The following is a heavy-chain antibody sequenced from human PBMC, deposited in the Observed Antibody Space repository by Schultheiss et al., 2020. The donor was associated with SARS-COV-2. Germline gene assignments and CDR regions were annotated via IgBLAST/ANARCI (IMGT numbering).Heavy chain of an antibody. CDR2: IYTSGST. Sequence: SETLSLTCTVSGGSISSYYWSWIRQPAGKGLEWIGRIYTSGSTNYNPSLKSRVTMSVDTSKNQFSLKLSSVTAADTAVYYCAKGRGVPAAIPQNTLAAFDIWGQGTMVTVSS. CDR1: GGSISSYY. CDR3: AKGRGVPAAIPQNTLAAFDI. J-gene: IGHJ3*02. V-gene: IGHV4-4*07. D-gene: IGHD2-2*01.